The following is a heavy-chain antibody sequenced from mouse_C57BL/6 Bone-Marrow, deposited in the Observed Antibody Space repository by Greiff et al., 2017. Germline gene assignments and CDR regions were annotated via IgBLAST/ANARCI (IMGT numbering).Heavy chain of an antibody. Sequence: VQLQQPGAELVKPGASVKLSCKASGYTFTSYWMQWVKQRPGQGLEWIGEIDPSDSYTNYNQKFKGKATLTVDTSSSTAYMQLSSLTSEDSAVYYCARGVVTTVVGGDYFDYWGQGTTLTVSS. CDR2: IDPSDSYT. J-gene: IGHJ2*01. CDR3: ARGVVTTVVGGDYFDY. D-gene: IGHD1-1*01. CDR1: GYTFTSYW. V-gene: IGHV1-50*01.